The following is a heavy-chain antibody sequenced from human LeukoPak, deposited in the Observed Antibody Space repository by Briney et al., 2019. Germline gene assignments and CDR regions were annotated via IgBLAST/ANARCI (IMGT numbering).Heavy chain of an antibody. CDR1: GGSFSGYY. Sequence: SETLSLTRAVYGGSFSGYYWSWIRQPPGKGLEWIGEINHSGSTNYNPSLKSRVTISVDTSKNQFSLKLSSVTAADTAVYYCARGRRYYDSSGYYYRSYFDYWAREPWSPSPQ. CDR3: ARGRRYYDSSGYYYRSYFDY. V-gene: IGHV4-34*01. CDR2: INHSGST. D-gene: IGHD3-22*01. J-gene: IGHJ4*02.